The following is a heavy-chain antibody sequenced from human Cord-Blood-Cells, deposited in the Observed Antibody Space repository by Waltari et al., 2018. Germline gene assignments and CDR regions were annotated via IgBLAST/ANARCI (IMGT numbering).Heavy chain of an antibody. D-gene: IGHD2-8*02. CDR2: RKVDGSEK. Sequence: EVQLVESGGGLFQPGGSLRLSCAASGFTFSSYWMSGVRQAPGKGLGGGAERKVDGSEKYYVDSVKGRFILSRDNAKNSLDLQMNSRSAEDTAVYYCATGGVCYDYWGQGTLVTVSS. CDR3: ATGGVCYDY. J-gene: IGHJ4*02. CDR1: GFTFSSYW. V-gene: IGHV3-7*01.